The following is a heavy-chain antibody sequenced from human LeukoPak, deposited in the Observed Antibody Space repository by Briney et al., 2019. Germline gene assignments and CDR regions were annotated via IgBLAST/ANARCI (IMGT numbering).Heavy chain of an antibody. Sequence: GASVKVSCKASGYTFTGHYMHWVRQAPGQGLEWMGWINPNSGGTNYAQKFQGRVTMTRDTSISTAYMELSRLRSDDTAVYYCARVYGGWLRCLDYWGQGTLVTVSS. CDR3: ARVYGGWLRCLDY. V-gene: IGHV1-2*02. CDR1: GYTFTGHY. D-gene: IGHD5-12*01. CDR2: INPNSGGT. J-gene: IGHJ4*02.